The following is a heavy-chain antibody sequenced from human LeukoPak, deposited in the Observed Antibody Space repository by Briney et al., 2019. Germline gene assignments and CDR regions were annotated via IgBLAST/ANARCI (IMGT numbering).Heavy chain of an antibody. V-gene: IGHV1-18*01. D-gene: IGHD2-2*02. CDR2: ISAYNGNT. Sequence: ASVKVSCKASGYTLTSYGISWVRQAPGQGLEWMGWISAYNGNTNYAQKLQGRVTMTTDTSTSTAYMELRSLRSDDTAVYYCARDRESDIVVVPAAIRWFDPWGQGTLVTVSS. J-gene: IGHJ5*02. CDR3: ARDRESDIVVVPAAIRWFDP. CDR1: GYTLTSYG.